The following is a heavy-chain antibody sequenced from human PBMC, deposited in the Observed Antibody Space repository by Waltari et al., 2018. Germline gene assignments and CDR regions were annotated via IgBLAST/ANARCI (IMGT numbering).Heavy chain of an antibody. CDR1: GYSISSGYY. CDR2: IYHSGSS. J-gene: IGHJ4*02. Sequence: QVQLQESGPGLVKPSETLSLTCAVSGYSISSGYYCRWIRQPPGKGLEWIGSIYHSGSSYNNTSVKRRVTLSVDTSKNQFSQKLSAVTAADTAVYYCAGHNWNDVVFDYWGQGTLVTVSS. CDR3: AGHNWNDVVFDY. D-gene: IGHD1-1*01. V-gene: IGHV4-38-2*01.